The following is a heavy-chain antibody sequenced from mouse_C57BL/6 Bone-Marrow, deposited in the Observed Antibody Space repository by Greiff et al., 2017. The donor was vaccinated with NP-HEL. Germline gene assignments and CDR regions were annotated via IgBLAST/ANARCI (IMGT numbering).Heavy chain of an antibody. J-gene: IGHJ4*01. CDR1: GYTFTDYY. CDR3: APGAYYGLYYYAMDY. D-gene: IGHD2-9*01. CDR2: INPNNGGT. V-gene: IGHV1-26*01. Sequence: EVQLQQSGPELVKPGASVKISCKASGYTFTDYYMNWVKQSHGKSLEWIGDINPNNGGTSYNQKFKGKATLTVDKSSSTAYMELRSLTSEDSAVYYCAPGAYYGLYYYAMDYWGQGTSVTVSS.